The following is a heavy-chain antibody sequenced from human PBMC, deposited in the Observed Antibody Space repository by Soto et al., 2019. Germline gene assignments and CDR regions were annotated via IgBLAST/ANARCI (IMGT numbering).Heavy chain of an antibody. CDR1: GFTFSSYW. CDR3: ARGPYSSSWYNWFDP. CDR2: INSDGSST. J-gene: IGHJ5*02. V-gene: IGHV3-74*01. Sequence: GGSLRLSCAASGFTFSSYWMHWVRQAPGKGLVWVSRINSDGSSTSYADSVKGRFTISRDNAKNTLYLQMNSLRAEDTAVYYCARGPYSSSWYNWFDPWGQGTLVTVSS. D-gene: IGHD6-13*01.